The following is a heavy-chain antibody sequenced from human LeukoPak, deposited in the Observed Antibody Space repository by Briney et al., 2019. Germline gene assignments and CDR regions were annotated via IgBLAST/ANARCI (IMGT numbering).Heavy chain of an antibody. Sequence: SETLSLTCAVYGGSFSGYYWSWIRQPPGKGLEWIGEINHSGSTNYNPSLKSRVTISVDTSKNQFSLKLSSVTAADTAVYYCARAGDGYCSGGSCYAGRFDPWGQGTLVTVSS. CDR1: GGSFSGYY. CDR2: INHSGST. D-gene: IGHD2-15*01. V-gene: IGHV4-34*01. CDR3: ARAGDGYCSGGSCYAGRFDP. J-gene: IGHJ5*02.